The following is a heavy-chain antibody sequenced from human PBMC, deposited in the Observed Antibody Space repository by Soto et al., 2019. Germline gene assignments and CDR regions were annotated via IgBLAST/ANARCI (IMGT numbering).Heavy chain of an antibody. Sequence: QVQLVQSGAEVKKPGASVKVSCKASGYTFTSYGISWVRQAPGQGLEWMGWISAYNGNTNYAQKLQGRVTMTTDTSTSTAYMELRSLRSDDTAVYYFASEVAPRYYYYYYGMDAWGQGTTFTVSS. CDR2: ISAYNGNT. J-gene: IGHJ6*02. CDR3: ASEVAPRYYYYYYGMDA. CDR1: GYTFTSYG. V-gene: IGHV1-18*01.